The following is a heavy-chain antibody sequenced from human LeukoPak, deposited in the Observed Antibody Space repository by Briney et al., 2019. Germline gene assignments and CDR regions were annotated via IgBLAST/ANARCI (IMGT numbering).Heavy chain of an antibody. CDR3: AITPGSHYDILTGP. J-gene: IGHJ5*02. CDR1: GFTFSSYS. CDR2: ISGSSIYK. D-gene: IGHD3-9*01. V-gene: IGHV3-21*04. Sequence: TGGSLRLSCAASGFTFSSYSMNWVRQAPGKGLEWVSSISGSSIYKYYADSVKGRFTISRDNAKKSLYLQMNSLRAEDTAVYYCAITPGSHYDILTGPWGQGTLVTVSS.